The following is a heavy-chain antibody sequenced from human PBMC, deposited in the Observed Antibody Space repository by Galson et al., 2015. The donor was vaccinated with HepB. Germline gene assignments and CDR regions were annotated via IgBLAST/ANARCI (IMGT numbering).Heavy chain of an antibody. Sequence: SLRLSCAVSGFTFRSYGMHWVRQAPGKGLEWVAVIWYDGSNKYYADSVKGRFTISRDNSKNTLFLQMNSLRAEDTAVYFCARDSQPGSYPIHPDYWGQGTLVTVSS. CDR1: GFTFRSYG. D-gene: IGHD1-26*01. V-gene: IGHV3-33*08. CDR2: IWYDGSNK. J-gene: IGHJ4*02. CDR3: ARDSQPGSYPIHPDY.